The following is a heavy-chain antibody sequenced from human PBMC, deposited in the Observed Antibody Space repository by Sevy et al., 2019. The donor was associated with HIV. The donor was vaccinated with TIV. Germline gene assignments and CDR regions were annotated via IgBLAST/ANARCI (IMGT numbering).Heavy chain of an antibody. Sequence: GGSLRLSCVASGFTFSRYAMSWVRQAPGKGLKWVSALGGSVDMTYYADFVKGRFTTSRDNSKNTLYLQMNSLIAEDTAVYYCARVVEALPGYYYGMDVWGQGTTVTVSS. D-gene: IGHD1-26*01. J-gene: IGHJ6*02. V-gene: IGHV3-23*01. CDR2: LGGSVDMT. CDR1: GFTFSRYA. CDR3: ARVVEALPGYYYGMDV.